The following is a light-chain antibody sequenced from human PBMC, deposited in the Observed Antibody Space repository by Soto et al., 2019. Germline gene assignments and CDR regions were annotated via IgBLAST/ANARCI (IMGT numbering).Light chain of an antibody. V-gene: IGKV1-5*01. Sequence: DIQLTQYPSTLSASVGDRVTVTCRASQTISIWLAWYQQKPGKAPKLLIYDASSLENGVPSRFSGSGSGTDFTLTISGLQPDDFAPYYCQQYNSYLGTFGQGTKVEIK. J-gene: IGKJ1*01. CDR2: DAS. CDR1: QTISIW. CDR3: QQYNSYLGT.